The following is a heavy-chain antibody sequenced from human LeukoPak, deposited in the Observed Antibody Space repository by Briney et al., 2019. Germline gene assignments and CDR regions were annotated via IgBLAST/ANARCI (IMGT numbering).Heavy chain of an antibody. Sequence: PGGSLRLSRAASGFTFSSYAMHWVRQAPGKGLEWVAVISYDGSNKYYADSVKGRFTISRDNSKNTLYLQMNSLRAEDTAVYYCASSEGYSSKGDYFDYWGQGTLVTVSS. CDR1: GFTFSSYA. D-gene: IGHD6-19*01. CDR2: ISYDGSNK. CDR3: ASSEGYSSKGDYFDY. J-gene: IGHJ4*02. V-gene: IGHV3-30*04.